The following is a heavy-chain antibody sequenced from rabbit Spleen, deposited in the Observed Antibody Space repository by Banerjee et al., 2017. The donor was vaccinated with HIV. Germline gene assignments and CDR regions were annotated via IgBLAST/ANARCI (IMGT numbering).Heavy chain of an antibody. Sequence: QEQLEESGGGLVKPEGSLTLTCKASGFSFSDRDVMCWVRQAPGKGLEWIACIDTGSSGFTYFATWAKGRFTISKTSSTTVTLQMTSLTAADTATYFCAKGGSNDVSYFSLWGQGTLVTVS. D-gene: IGHD4-2*01. CDR3: AKGGSNDVSYFSL. V-gene: IGHV1S45*01. J-gene: IGHJ4*01. CDR1: GFSFSDRDV. CDR2: IDTGSSGFT.